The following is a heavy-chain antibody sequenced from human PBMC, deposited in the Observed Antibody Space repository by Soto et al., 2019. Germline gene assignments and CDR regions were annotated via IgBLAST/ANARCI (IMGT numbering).Heavy chain of an antibody. D-gene: IGHD1-7*01. J-gene: IGHJ4*02. CDR3: ARVPGHKNSRGDF. Sequence: QVRLMQSGPEVRRPGASVTVSCKASGYTFTHYFIHWVRRAPGQGLEWMGYINPKSGDTHYSQTFPGRVSMTGDTAPDTANMGLSSLKSDDTAVYFCARVPGHKNSRGDFWGQGTPITVSS. V-gene: IGHV1-2*02. CDR2: INPKSGDT. CDR1: GYTFTHYF.